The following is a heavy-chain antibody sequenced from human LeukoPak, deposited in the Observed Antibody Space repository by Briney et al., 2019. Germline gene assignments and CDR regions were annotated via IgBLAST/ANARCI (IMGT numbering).Heavy chain of an antibody. D-gene: IGHD2-21*02. Sequence: SETLSLTCVVSGISISSSLWWSWVRQPPGKGLEWIGEIFHSGSTNYNPSLKGRVTVSVDKSKNRFSLKLSSVTAADAAVYYCARGLSAIVHWGQGTLVTVSS. V-gene: IGHV4-4*02. J-gene: IGHJ4*02. CDR1: GISISSSLW. CDR3: ARGLSAIVH. CDR2: IFHSGST.